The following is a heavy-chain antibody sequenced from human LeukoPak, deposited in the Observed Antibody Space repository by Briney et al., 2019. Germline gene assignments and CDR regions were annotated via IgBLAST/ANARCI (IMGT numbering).Heavy chain of an antibody. Sequence: GESLRLSCAASGFTFSRSGMHWVRQAPGKGLEWVAFIRSDGNKKYYGDSVKGRFTISRDISENTLSLQMNSLRPEDTAVYYCAKDLGAYYYGSVLDYWGQGTLVTVSS. V-gene: IGHV3-30*02. D-gene: IGHD3-10*01. J-gene: IGHJ4*02. CDR2: IRSDGNKK. CDR1: GFTFSRSG. CDR3: AKDLGAYYYGSVLDY.